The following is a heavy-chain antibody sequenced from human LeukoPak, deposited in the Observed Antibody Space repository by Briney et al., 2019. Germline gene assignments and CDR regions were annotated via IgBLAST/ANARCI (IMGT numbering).Heavy chain of an antibody. CDR2: INHSGST. Sequence: SDTLSLTCAVYGGSFSGYYWSWIRQPPGKGLEWIGEINHSGSTNYNPSLKSRVTISVDTSKNQFSLKLSSVTAADTAVYYCARKAGYSYGRHYYYMDVWGKGTTVTVSS. CDR1: GGSFSGYY. D-gene: IGHD5-18*01. J-gene: IGHJ6*03. CDR3: ARKAGYSYGRHYYYMDV. V-gene: IGHV4-34*01.